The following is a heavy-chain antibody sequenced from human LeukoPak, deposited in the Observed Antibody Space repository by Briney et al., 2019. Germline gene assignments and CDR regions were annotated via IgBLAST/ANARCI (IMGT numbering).Heavy chain of an antibody. CDR3: ARDSGSYYDFDY. D-gene: IGHD1-26*01. V-gene: IGHV1-8*01. J-gene: IGHJ4*02. Sequence: GASVTVSCTASGYTFTSYDINWVRQATGQGLEWMGWMNPNSGNTGYAQKFQGRVTMTRNTSISTAYMELSSLRSEDTAVYYCARDSGSYYDFDYWGQGTRVTVSS. CDR2: MNPNSGNT. CDR1: GYTFTSYD.